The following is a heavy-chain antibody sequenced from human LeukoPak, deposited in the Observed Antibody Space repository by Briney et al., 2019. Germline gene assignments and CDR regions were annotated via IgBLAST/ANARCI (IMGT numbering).Heavy chain of an antibody. CDR2: ISSSSSYI. CDR1: GFSFSSYA. CDR3: GSTFGGVSPLDY. J-gene: IGHJ4*02. Sequence: PGGSLRLSCAASGFSFSSYAISWVRRAPGKGLVWVSSISSSSSYIYYADSVKGRFTISRDNAKNSLYLQMNSLRAEDTAVYYCGSTFGGVSPLDYWGQGTLVTVSS. V-gene: IGHV3-21*01. D-gene: IGHD3-16*01.